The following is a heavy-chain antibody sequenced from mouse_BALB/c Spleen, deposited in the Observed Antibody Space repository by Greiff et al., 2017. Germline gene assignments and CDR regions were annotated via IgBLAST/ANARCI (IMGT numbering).Heavy chain of an antibody. V-gene: IGHV5-17*02. Sequence: EVKLMESGGGLVQPGGSRKLSCAASGFTFSSFGMHWVRQAPEKGLEWVAYISSGSSTIYYADTVKGRFTISRDNPKNTLFLQMTSLRSEDTAMYYCARRYGKGGYAMDYGGQGTSVTVSS. J-gene: IGHJ4*01. CDR3: ARRYGKGGYAMDY. CDR2: ISSGSSTI. CDR1: GFTFSSFG. D-gene: IGHD2-10*02.